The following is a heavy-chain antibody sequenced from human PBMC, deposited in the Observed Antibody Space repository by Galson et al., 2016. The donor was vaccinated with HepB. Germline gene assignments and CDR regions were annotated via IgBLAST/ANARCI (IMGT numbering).Heavy chain of an antibody. CDR3: ARVCYYYDSSGSPRDPWYFDL. Sequence: SVKVSCKASGYTFTSYGIIWVRQAPGQGLEWMGWISAHNGNTNYAQKLQGRVTMTTDTSTSTAYMELRSLRSDDTAVYYCARVCYYYDSSGSPRDPWYFDLWGRCTLVTVSS. D-gene: IGHD3-22*01. CDR2: ISAHNGNT. J-gene: IGHJ2*01. CDR1: GYTFTSYG. V-gene: IGHV1-18*01.